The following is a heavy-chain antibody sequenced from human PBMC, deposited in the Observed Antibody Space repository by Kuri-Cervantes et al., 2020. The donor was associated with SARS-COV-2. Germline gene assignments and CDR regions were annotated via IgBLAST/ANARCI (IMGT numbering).Heavy chain of an antibody. V-gene: IGHV4-59*08. CDR2: INHSGST. D-gene: IGHD3-10*01. CDR3: ARLWFRESPDAFDI. Sequence: ESLKISCAVSGGSISSYYWSWIRQPPGKGLEWIGEINHSGSTNYNPSLKSRVTISVDTSKNQFSLKLSSVTAADTAVYYCARLWFRESPDAFDIWGQGTMVTVSS. J-gene: IGHJ3*02. CDR1: GGSISSYY.